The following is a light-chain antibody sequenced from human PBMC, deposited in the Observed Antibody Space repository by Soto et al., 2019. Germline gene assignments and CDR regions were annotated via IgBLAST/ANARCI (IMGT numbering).Light chain of an antibody. CDR3: SSYTTSSRVV. V-gene: IGLV2-14*03. CDR2: DVT. Sequence: QSALTQPASVSGSPRQSITISCTGTYSDVGAYSYVSWYQHHPGKVPRLIIHDVTDRPSGVSDRFSGSKSGDTASLTISGLLAEDEAHYYCSSYTTSSRVVFGGGTKVTVL. CDR1: YSDVGAYSY. J-gene: IGLJ2*01.